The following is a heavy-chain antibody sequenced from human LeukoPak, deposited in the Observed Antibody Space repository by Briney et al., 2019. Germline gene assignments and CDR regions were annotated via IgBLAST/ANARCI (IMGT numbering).Heavy chain of an antibody. CDR2: INYSGST. CDR1: GGSFSGYY. Sequence: SETLSLTCAVYGGSFSGYYWSWIRQPPGKGLECIGEINYSGSTNYNPSLKSRVTISVDTSKNQFSLKLSSVTAADTAVYYCARGRIKYCSGGSCYSGSGWFDPWGQGTLVTVSS. D-gene: IGHD2-15*01. V-gene: IGHV4-34*01. CDR3: ARGRIKYCSGGSCYSGSGWFDP. J-gene: IGHJ5*02.